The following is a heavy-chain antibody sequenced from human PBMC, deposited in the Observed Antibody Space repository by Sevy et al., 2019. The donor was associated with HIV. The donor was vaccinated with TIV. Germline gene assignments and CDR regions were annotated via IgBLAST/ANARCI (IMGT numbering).Heavy chain of an antibody. Sequence: GGSQRLSCAASGFTFSSYGMHWVRQAPGKGLEWVAVIWYDRSNKYYADSVKGRFTISRDNSKNTLYLQMNSLRAEDTAVYYCARDPTYSSGWYGVLRYFYYGMDVWGQGTTVTVSS. CDR3: ARDPTYSSGWYGVLRYFYYGMDV. D-gene: IGHD6-19*01. CDR2: IWYDRSNK. CDR1: GFTFSSYG. J-gene: IGHJ6*02. V-gene: IGHV3-33*01.